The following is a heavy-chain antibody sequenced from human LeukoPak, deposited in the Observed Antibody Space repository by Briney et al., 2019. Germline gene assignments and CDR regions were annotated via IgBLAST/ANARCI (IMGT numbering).Heavy chain of an antibody. Sequence: GGSLRLSCAASGFTFTNYGMHWVRQVPGKGLEWVAVISYDGSNKYYADSVKGRFTISRDNSKSTLFLQMNSLRAEDTAVYYCAKDGGSGWYGSYNWGQGTLVTVSS. V-gene: IGHV3-30*18. CDR3: AKDGGSGWYGSYN. J-gene: IGHJ4*02. CDR1: GFTFTNYG. CDR2: ISYDGSNK. D-gene: IGHD6-19*01.